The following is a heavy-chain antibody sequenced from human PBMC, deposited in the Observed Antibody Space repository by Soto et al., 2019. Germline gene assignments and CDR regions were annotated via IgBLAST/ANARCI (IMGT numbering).Heavy chain of an antibody. J-gene: IGHJ4*02. CDR2: MRGSNVYT. D-gene: IGHD3-22*01. CDR3: VKGHSDSYYYFDY. V-gene: IGHV3-23*01. Sequence: GGSLRLSCAASGFTFSFCAMSWVRQAPGKGLEWVSSMRGSNVYTYYADSVKGRFTISRDNSKNTLYLQMNSLRVEDTALYYCVKGHSDSYYYFDYWGQGALVTVSS. CDR1: GFTFSFCA.